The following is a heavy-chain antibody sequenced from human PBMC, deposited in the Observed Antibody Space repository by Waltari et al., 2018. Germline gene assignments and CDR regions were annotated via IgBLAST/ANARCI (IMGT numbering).Heavy chain of an antibody. V-gene: IGHV3-48*03. Sequence: EVQLVESGGDLVQPGGSLRLSCAASGFTFSSYEMNWVRQAPGKGLEWVSYISSSGTTIYYADSGKGRFTISRDNAKNSLYLQMNSLRVDDTALYYCARETYWGQGTLVTVSS. CDR2: ISSSGTTI. CDR3: ARETY. CDR1: GFTFSSYE. J-gene: IGHJ4*02.